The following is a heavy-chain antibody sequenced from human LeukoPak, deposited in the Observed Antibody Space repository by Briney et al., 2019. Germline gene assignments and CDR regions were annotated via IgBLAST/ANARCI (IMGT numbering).Heavy chain of an antibody. CDR2: TYYRSKWHN. J-gene: IGHJ5*02. V-gene: IGHV6-1*01. CDR1: GDSVSSNSAA. Sequence: SQTLSLTCAISGDSVSSNSAAWNWIRQSPSSGLEWLGRTYYRSKWHNDYAVSVKSRISIKPDTSKNQFSLQLNSVTPEDTAVYYCARSGGWLDNWGQGTLVTVSS. CDR3: ARSGGWLDN. D-gene: IGHD2-15*01.